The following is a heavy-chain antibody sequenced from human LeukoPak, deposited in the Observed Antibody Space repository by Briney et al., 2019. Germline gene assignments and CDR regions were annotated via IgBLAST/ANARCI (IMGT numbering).Heavy chain of an antibody. J-gene: IGHJ5*02. CDR3: ARGGGRPYCSGGSCYSWFDP. CDR2: ISSSGSTM. V-gene: IGHV3-48*03. Sequence: GGSLRLSCAASGFTFSSYEMNWVRQAPGKGLEWVSYISSSGSTMYYADSVKGRFTISRDNAKNSLYLQMNSLRAEDTAVYYCARGGGRPYCSGGSCYSWFDPWGQGTLVTVSS. CDR1: GFTFSSYE. D-gene: IGHD2-15*01.